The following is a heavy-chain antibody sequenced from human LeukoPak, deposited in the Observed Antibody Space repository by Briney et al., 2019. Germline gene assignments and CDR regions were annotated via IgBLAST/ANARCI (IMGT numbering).Heavy chain of an antibody. CDR3: TRGAGWLIDY. Sequence: SETLSLTCAVSGGSLNTYNWWSWVRQPPGKGLEWIGEIYHSGSTNYNPSLKSRVTISADTSKNQFSLKLNSLTTADTAVYYCTRGAGWLIDYWGQGILVTVSS. CDR2: IYHSGST. D-gene: IGHD3-16*01. J-gene: IGHJ4*02. CDR1: GGSLNTYNW. V-gene: IGHV4-4*02.